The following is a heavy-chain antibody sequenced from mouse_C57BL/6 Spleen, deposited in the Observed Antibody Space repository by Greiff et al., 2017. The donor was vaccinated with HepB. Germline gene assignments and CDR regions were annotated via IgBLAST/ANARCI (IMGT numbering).Heavy chain of an antibody. V-gene: IGHV1-4*01. CDR2: INPSSGYT. CDR3: ARSGYYDYAMDY. CDR1: GYTFTSYT. D-gene: IGHD2-3*01. Sequence: QVQLQQSGAELARPGASVKMSCKASGYTFTSYTMHWVKQRPGQGLEWIGYINPSSGYTKYNQKFKDKATLTADKSSSTAYMQLSSLTSEDSAVYYCARSGYYDYAMDYWGQGTSVTVSS. J-gene: IGHJ4*01.